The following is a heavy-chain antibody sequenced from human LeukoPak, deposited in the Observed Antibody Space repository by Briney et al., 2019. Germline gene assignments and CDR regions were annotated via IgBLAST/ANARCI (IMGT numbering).Heavy chain of an antibody. CDR2: ISYDGSNK. CDR1: GFTFSSYG. Sequence: GGSLRLSCAASGFTFSSYGMHWVRQAPGKGLEWVAVISYDGSNKYYADSVKGRFTISRDNSKNTLYLQMNSLRAEDTAVYYCAKGGRYSSSPGSWFDPWGQGTLVTVSS. J-gene: IGHJ5*02. CDR3: AKGGRYSSSPGSWFDP. V-gene: IGHV3-30*18. D-gene: IGHD6-13*01.